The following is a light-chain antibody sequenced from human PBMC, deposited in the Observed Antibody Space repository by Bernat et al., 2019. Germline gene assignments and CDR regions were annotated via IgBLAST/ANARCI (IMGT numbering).Light chain of an antibody. CDR2: GAS. V-gene: IGKV3-15*01. CDR1: QNVNSN. CDR3: QQYNNWPLT. Sequence: EIVMTQSPATLSVSPGERATLSCRASQNVNSNLAWYQQKPGQTPRLLIHGASTRASGIPARFSGSESGTEFTLTISSLQSEDFAVYYCQQYNNWPLTFGGGTKVEI. J-gene: IGKJ4*01.